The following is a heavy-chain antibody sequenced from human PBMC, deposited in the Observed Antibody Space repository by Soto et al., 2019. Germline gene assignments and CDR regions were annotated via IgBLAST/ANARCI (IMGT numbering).Heavy chain of an antibody. CDR1: GGSISRSSFY. D-gene: IGHD6-19*01. V-gene: IGHV4-39*01. CDR2: IYYSGSP. CDR3: ARPARQGTVAGDF. Sequence: SETLSLTCTVSGGSISRSSFYWGWIRQPPGKGLEWIANIYYSGSPNYNPSFKSRVTMSLDTSKNQIYLNLSSVTAADTAVYYCARPARQGTVAGDFWGQGTLVTVSS. J-gene: IGHJ4*02.